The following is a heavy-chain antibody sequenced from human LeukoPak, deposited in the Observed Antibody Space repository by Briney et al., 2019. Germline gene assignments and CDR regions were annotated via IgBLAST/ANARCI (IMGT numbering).Heavy chain of an antibody. V-gene: IGHV1-69*13. CDR2: FISIFGTA. CDR1: GGTFNNYA. CDR3: ARAQYYYDSSGPWYFDL. D-gene: IGHD3-22*01. J-gene: IGHJ2*01. Sequence: ASVKVSFKASGGTFNNYAVSWVRQAPGQGLEWMGGFISIFGTAKYAQKFQGRVTITADESTSTAYMDLSSLRSEDTAVYYCARAQYYYDSSGPWYFDLWGRGTLVTVSS.